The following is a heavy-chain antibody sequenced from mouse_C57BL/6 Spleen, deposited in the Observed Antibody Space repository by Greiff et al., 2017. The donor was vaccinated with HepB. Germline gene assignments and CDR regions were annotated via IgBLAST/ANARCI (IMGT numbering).Heavy chain of an antibody. CDR3: SRSTAVVARGAMDY. D-gene: IGHD1-1*01. Sequence: VQLQQSGAELVMPGASVKLSCKASGYTFTSYWMHWVKQRPGQGLEWIGEIDPSDSYTNYNQKFKGKSTLTVDKSSSTAYMQLSSLTSEDSAVYYWSRSTAVVARGAMDYWGQGTSVTVSS. J-gene: IGHJ4*01. CDR2: IDPSDSYT. V-gene: IGHV1-69*01. CDR1: GYTFTSYW.